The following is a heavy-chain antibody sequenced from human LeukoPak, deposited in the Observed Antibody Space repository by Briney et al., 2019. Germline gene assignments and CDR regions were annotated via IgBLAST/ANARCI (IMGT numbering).Heavy chain of an antibody. CDR1: GFTFSSYS. V-gene: IGHV3-21*01. CDR3: ARAGWLQSGLDY. D-gene: IGHD5-24*01. CDR2: ISSSSSYI. J-gene: IGHJ4*02. Sequence: PGGSLRLSCAASGFTFSSYSMNWVRQAPGKGLEWVSSISSSSSYIYYADSVKGRFTISRDNAKNSLYLQMNRLRAEDTAVYYCARAGWLQSGLDYWAQGTLVTVSS.